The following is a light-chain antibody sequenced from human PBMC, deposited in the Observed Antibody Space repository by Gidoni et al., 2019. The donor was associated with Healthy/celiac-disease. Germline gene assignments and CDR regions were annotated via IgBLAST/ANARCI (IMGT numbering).Light chain of an antibody. CDR1: QSVSSSY. Sequence: EIVLTQSPGTLSLSPGERSTLSCRASQSVSSSYLAWYQQKPGQAPRLLIYGASSRATGIPDRFSGSVSGTDFTLTISRLEPEEFAVYYCQQYGSSPPVYTFAYGTKLEIK. J-gene: IGKJ2*01. V-gene: IGKV3-20*01. CDR3: QQYGSSPPVYT. CDR2: GAS.